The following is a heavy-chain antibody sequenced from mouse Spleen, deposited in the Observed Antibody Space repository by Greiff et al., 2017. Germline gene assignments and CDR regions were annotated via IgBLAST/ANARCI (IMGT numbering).Heavy chain of an antibody. CDR3: ARQYGNLHFDY. CDR1: GYTFTSYW. D-gene: IGHD2-10*02. Sequence: QVQLKQPGAELVKPGASVKLSCKASGYTFTSYWMHWVKQRPGQGLEWIGMIHPNSGSTNYNEKFKSKATLTVDKSSSTAYMQLSSLTSEDSAVYYCARQYGNLHFDYWGQGTTLTVSS. V-gene: IGHV1-64*01. CDR2: IHPNSGST. J-gene: IGHJ2*01.